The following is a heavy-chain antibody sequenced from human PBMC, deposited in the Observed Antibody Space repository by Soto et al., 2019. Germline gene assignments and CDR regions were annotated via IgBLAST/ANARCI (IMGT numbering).Heavy chain of an antibody. CDR1: GGSISSGDYY. V-gene: IGHV4-30-4*01. D-gene: IGHD3-16*01. J-gene: IGHJ3*02. CDR2: IYYSGST. CDR3: ARDSGGGGAFDI. Sequence: SETLSLTCTVSGGSISSGDYYWSWIRQPPGKGLEWIGYIYYSGSTYYNPFLKSRFTISIDTSKNQFSLKLSSVTAADTAVYYCARDSGGGGAFDIWGQGTMVTVSS.